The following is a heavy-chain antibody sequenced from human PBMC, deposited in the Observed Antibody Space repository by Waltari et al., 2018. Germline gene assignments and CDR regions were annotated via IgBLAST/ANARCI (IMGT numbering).Heavy chain of an antibody. Sequence: QVQLVQSGAEVKKPGSSVKVSCKASGGTFSSYAISWVRQAPGQGLEWMGGIIPILGIANYAQKFQGRVTITADESTSTAYMELSSLRSEDTAVYYCARTGSGDSSGYYYIDYWGQGTLVTVSS. CDR2: IIPILGIA. V-gene: IGHV1-69*04. CDR1: GGTFSSYA. D-gene: IGHD3-22*01. J-gene: IGHJ4*02. CDR3: ARTGSGDSSGYYYIDY.